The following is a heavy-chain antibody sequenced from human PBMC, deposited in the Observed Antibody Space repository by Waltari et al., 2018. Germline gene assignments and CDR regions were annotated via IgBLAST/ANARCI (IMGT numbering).Heavy chain of an antibody. CDR2: ISSSSSTI. V-gene: IGHV3-48*04. J-gene: IGHJ3*02. CDR1: GFTFSSYS. D-gene: IGHD6-13*01. Sequence: EVQLVESGGGLVQPGGSLRLSCAASGFTFSSYSMNWVRPAPGKGLEWVSYISSSSSTIYYADSVKGRFTISRDNAKNSLYLQMNSLRAEDTAVYYCAMIAAAGEPFHAFDIWGQGTMVTVSS. CDR3: AMIAAAGEPFHAFDI.